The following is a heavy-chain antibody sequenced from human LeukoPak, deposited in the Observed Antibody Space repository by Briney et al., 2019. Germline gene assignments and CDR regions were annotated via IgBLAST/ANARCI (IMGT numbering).Heavy chain of an antibody. D-gene: IGHD2-15*01. J-gene: IGHJ4*02. CDR2: IYSGGNT. Sequence: GGSLRLSCAASGFTVSSNYMSWVRQAPGKGLEWVSVIYSGGNTYYADSVKGRFTISRDNSKNTLYLQMNSLRVEDTAVYYCAKDRSSGGSCYNYWGQGTLVTVSS. V-gene: IGHV3-53*01. CDR1: GFTVSSNY. CDR3: AKDRSSGGSCYNY.